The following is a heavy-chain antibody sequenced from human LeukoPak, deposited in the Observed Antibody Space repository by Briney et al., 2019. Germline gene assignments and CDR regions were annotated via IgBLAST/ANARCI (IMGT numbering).Heavy chain of an antibody. CDR3: ARAAYTIFGVVVYYFDY. D-gene: IGHD3-3*01. CDR2: MNPNSGNT. Sequence: GASVKVSCKASGYTFTSYDINWVRQATGQGLEWMGWMNPNSGNTGYAQKFQGRVTITRNTSISTAYMELSSLRSEDTAVYYCARAAYTIFGVVVYYFDYWGQGTLVTVSS. CDR1: GYTFTSYD. V-gene: IGHV1-8*03. J-gene: IGHJ4*02.